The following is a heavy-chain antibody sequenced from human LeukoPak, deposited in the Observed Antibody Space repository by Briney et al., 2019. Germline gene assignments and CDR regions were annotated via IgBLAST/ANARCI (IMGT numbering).Heavy chain of an antibody. CDR2: INGDGSDT. Sequence: GGSLRLSCAASGFTFSGYWMHWARQSPGKGLVWVSCINGDGSDTRYADSVKGRFPISRDNAKNTLYLQMNSLRVEDTAVYYCARDPRNKGFDPWGQGTLVTVSS. CDR1: GFTFSGYW. D-gene: IGHD1/OR15-1a*01. J-gene: IGHJ5*02. CDR3: ARDPRNKGFDP. V-gene: IGHV3-74*01.